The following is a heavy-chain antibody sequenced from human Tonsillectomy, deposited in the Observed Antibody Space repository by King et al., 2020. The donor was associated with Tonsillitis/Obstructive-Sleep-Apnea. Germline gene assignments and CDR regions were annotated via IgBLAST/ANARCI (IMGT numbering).Heavy chain of an antibody. J-gene: IGHJ4*02. CDR3: AKDAYIVVVPAAISEPLLDY. V-gene: IGHV3-23*04. CDR2: IIGSGGGT. D-gene: IGHD2-2*01. Sequence: DVQLVESGGGLVQPGGSLRLSCAASGFTFSSYAMSWVRQAPGKGLEWVSAIIGSGGGTYYADSVKGRFTISRDNSKNTLYLQMNRLRAEDTAVYYCAKDAYIVVVPAAISEPLLDYWGQGTLVTVSS. CDR1: GFTFSSYA.